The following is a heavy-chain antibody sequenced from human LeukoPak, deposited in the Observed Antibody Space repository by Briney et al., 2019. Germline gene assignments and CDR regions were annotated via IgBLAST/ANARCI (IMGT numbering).Heavy chain of an antibody. CDR2: INPSGGST. J-gene: IGHJ5*02. V-gene: IGHV1-46*01. CDR1: GYTFTSYY. D-gene: IGHD3-22*01. Sequence: ASVKVSCKASGYTFTSYYMHWVRQAPGQGLEWMGIINPSGGSTSYAQKFQGRVTITTDESTSTAYMELSSLRSEDTAVYYCARVTGVRNLYYDSRRGWFDPWGQGTLVTVSS. CDR3: ARVTGVRNLYYDSRRGWFDP.